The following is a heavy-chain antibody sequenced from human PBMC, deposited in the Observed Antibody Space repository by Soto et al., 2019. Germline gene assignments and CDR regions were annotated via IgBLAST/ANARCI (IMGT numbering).Heavy chain of an antibody. CDR1: GGFVSSGSYY. Sequence: QVQLQQWGAGLLKPSETLSLTCAVYGGFVSSGSYYWSWIRQPPGKGLEWIGEMSHSGGTHFNPSLKSRVTISVETSNNQFSLKMSSVTAADTALYYCARVERGTATTVVDAFDIWGPGTMVTVSS. J-gene: IGHJ3*02. CDR3: ARVERGTATTVVDAFDI. CDR2: MSHSGGT. D-gene: IGHD1-1*01. V-gene: IGHV4-34*01.